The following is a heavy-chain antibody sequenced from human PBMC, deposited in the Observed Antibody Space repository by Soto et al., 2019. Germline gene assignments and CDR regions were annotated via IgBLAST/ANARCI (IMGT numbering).Heavy chain of an antibody. CDR2: ISGGGGNT. V-gene: IGHV3-23*01. CDR3: TTSYGRDC. D-gene: IGHD3-10*01. Sequence: GGSLRLSCAASGFTFAGYAMSWVRQAPGKGLEWVSAISGGGGNTYYADSVKGRFAISRDNSKNTLYLQMNSLRIEDTGVYYCTTSYGRDCWGQGTLVTVSS. CDR1: GFTFAGYA. J-gene: IGHJ4*02.